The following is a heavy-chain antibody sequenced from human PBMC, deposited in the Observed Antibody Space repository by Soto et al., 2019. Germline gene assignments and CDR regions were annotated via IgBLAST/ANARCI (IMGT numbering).Heavy chain of an antibody. D-gene: IGHD4-17*01. CDR1: GFTFSSYW. V-gene: IGHV3-7*01. CDR2: IKQDGSEK. Sequence: GGSLRLSCAASGFTFSSYWMSWVRQAPGKGLEWVANIKQDGSEKYYVDSVKGRFTISRDNAKNSLYLQMNSLRAEDTAVYYCARENYGDYVALFDYWGQGTLVTVSS. CDR3: ARENYGDYVALFDY. J-gene: IGHJ4*02.